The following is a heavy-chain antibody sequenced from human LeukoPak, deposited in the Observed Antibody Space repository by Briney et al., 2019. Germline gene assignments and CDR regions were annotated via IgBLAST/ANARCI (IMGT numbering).Heavy chain of an antibody. CDR1: GFTFSSYS. Sequence: PGGSLRLSRAASGFTFSSYSMSWVRQAPGKGLEWVSSITGGGGSTYFADSVKDRFTISRDNSRNTLYLQLNSLRAEDTAVYYCAKSPYYDASGYNREYYFDCWGQGTLVTVSS. D-gene: IGHD3-22*01. CDR2: ITGGGGST. J-gene: IGHJ4*02. CDR3: AKSPYYDASGYNREYYFDC. V-gene: IGHV3-23*01.